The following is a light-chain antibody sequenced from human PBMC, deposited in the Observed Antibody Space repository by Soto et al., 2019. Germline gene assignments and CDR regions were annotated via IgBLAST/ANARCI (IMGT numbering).Light chain of an antibody. Sequence: QSALTQPASVSGSPGQSITISCTGTSSDVGGYNYVSWYQQHPGKAPKLIIYDVSNRPSGISNRFSGSKSGNTASLAISGLQAEDEADCYCSSYTIGNTWVFGGGTKLTVL. CDR3: SSYTIGNTWV. V-gene: IGLV2-14*03. CDR1: SSDVGGYNY. CDR2: DVS. J-gene: IGLJ3*02.